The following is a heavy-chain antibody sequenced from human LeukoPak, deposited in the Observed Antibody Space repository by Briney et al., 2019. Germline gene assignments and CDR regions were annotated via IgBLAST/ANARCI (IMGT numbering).Heavy chain of an antibody. CDR2: IYYSGST. D-gene: IGHD2-2*01. CDR1: GGSISSYY. Sequence: SETLSLTCTVSGGSISSYYWGWIRQPPGRGLEWIGYIYYSGSTNYNPSLKSRVTISVDTSKNQFSLKLSSVTAADTTVYYCARFKGDQSYYYYGMDVWGQGTTVTVSS. J-gene: IGHJ6*02. V-gene: IGHV4-59*01. CDR3: ARFKGDQSYYYYGMDV.